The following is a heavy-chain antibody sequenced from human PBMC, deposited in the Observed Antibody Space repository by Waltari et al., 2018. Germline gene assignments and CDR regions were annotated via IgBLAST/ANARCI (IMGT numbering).Heavy chain of an antibody. D-gene: IGHD6-13*01. Sequence: QVQLVQSGAEVKKPGSSVKFSCKASGGTFSSYAISWVRQAPGQGLEWMGGIIPIFGTANEAQKFQGRVTITTDESTSTAYMELSSLRAEETAVYYCARPSYSSSWGYDAFDIWGQGTMVTVSS. CDR2: IIPIFGTA. V-gene: IGHV1-69*05. CDR3: ARPSYSSSWGYDAFDI. J-gene: IGHJ3*02. CDR1: GGTFSSYA.